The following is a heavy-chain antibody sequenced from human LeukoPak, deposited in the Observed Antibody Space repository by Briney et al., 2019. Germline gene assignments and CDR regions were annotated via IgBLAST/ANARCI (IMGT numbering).Heavy chain of an antibody. Sequence: SETLSLTCTVSGVSISSYYWSWIRQPPGKGLEYIGYIYYSGNTNYNPSLKSRVTISVDTSKNQFSLKLSSVTAADTAVYYCARGGEQWLAYFDYWGQGTLVTVSS. CDR2: IYYSGNT. CDR1: GVSISSYY. D-gene: IGHD6-19*01. CDR3: ARGGEQWLAYFDY. J-gene: IGHJ4*02. V-gene: IGHV4-59*12.